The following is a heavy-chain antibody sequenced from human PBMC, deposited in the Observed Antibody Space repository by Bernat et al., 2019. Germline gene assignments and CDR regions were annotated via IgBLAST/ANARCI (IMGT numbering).Heavy chain of an antibody. CDR2: IYYSGST. CDR3: ARTSGWYEDY. D-gene: IGHD6-19*01. Sequence: QLQLQESGPGLVKPSETLSLTCTVSGGSISSSSYYWGWIRQPPGKGLEWIGRIYYSGSTYYNPSLKSRVTISVDTSKNQFSLKLSSVTAADTAVYYCARTSGWYEDYWGQGTLVTVSS. J-gene: IGHJ4*02. V-gene: IGHV4-39*01. CDR1: GGSISSSSYY.